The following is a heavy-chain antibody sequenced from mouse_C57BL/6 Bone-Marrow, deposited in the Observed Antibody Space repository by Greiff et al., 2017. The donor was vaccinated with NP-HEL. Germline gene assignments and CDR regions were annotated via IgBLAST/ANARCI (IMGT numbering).Heavy chain of an antibody. CDR3: TRDEAY. V-gene: IGHV5-9-1*02. CDR2: ICTGGDFI. Sequence: EVQLVESGEGLVKPGGSLKLSCAASGFTFTSYSMSCVRPTPEQRLEWVAYICTGGDFIYYADPVKGRFTISRDNARNTLYLQMSSLKSEDTAMYYCTRDEAYWGQGTLVTVSA. CDR1: GFTFTSYS. J-gene: IGHJ3*01.